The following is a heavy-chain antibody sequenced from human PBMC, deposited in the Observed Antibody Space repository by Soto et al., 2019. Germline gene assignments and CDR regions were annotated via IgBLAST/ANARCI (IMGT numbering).Heavy chain of an antibody. V-gene: IGHV3-72*01. CDR2: TRNKANSYTT. J-gene: IGHJ4*02. D-gene: IGHD6-13*01. CDR3: ARVFGRSWYKAFFAY. CDR1: GFTFSDHY. Sequence: GGSLRLSCAASGFTFSDHYMDWVRQAPGKGLEWVGRTRNKANSYTTEYAASVKGRFTISRDDSKNSLFLQMNSLKTEDTAVYYCARVFGRSWYKAFFAYWGQGTLVPVSS.